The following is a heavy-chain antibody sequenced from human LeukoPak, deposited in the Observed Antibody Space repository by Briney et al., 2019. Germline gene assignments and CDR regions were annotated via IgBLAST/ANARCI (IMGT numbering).Heavy chain of an antibody. CDR2: INHRGST. J-gene: IGHJ6*04. D-gene: IGHD3-3*01. V-gene: IGHV4-34*01. CDR1: GGSFSGYY. CDR3: ARVPSWSGYSMDV. Sequence: NPSETLSLTCAVYGGSFSGYYWSWIRQPPGKGLEWIGEINHRGSTNYNPSLKSRVTILVDTSKNQFSLKLSSVTAADTAVYYCARVPSWSGYSMDVWGKGTTVTVSP.